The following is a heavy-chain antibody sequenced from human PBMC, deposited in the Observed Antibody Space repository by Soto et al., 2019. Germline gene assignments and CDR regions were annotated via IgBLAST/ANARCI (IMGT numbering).Heavy chain of an antibody. CDR3: ATYVSVTYKPTTFDY. CDR1: GGSISSGGYY. Sequence: QVQLQESGPGLVKPSQTLSLTCTVSGGSISSGGYYWSWIRQHPGKGLEWIGYIYYSGGTYYNPALMGTVIISVDTSKTQFSRHLSSVTAADTAVYYCATYVSVTYKPTTFDYWGQGTLVSVSS. D-gene: IGHD3-10*01. CDR2: IYYSGGT. J-gene: IGHJ4*02. V-gene: IGHV4-31*01.